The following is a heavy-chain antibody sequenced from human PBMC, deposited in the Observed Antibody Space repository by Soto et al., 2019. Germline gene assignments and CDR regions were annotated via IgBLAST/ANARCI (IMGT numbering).Heavy chain of an antibody. CDR2: IVPIVDTS. CDR3: VGVVRNPGFPDN. D-gene: IGHD3-3*01. J-gene: IGHJ4*02. Sequence: QVQLVQSGAEVRQPASSVKVSCKTSGGTFSSYAISWVRQAPGQGLEWMGGIVPIVDTSTYAQKFQGRVTITADESTSSVYMGVGSLGSDGPAVYYWVGVVRNPGFPDNWGQGNLVTVSS. CDR1: GGTFSSYA. V-gene: IGHV1-69*12.